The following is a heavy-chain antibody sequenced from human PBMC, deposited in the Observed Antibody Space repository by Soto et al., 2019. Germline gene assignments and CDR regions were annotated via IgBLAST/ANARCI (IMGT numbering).Heavy chain of an antibody. D-gene: IGHD5-12*01. Sequence: GGSLRLSCAPSGFSFSTYGMHWVRQAHDKGLEWVAVTSYDGSNKDYADSVKGRFTISRDNSKNTLYLQMNSLRAEDAAVYYCAKDSSQGYGHPREHGMDVWGQGTTVTVS. J-gene: IGHJ6*02. CDR3: AKDSSQGYGHPREHGMDV. V-gene: IGHV3-30*18. CDR1: GFSFSTYG. CDR2: TSYDGSNK.